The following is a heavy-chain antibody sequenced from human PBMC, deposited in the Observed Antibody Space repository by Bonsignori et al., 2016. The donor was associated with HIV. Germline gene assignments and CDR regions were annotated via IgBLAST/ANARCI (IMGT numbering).Heavy chain of an antibody. CDR2: IIPIFGTP. J-gene: IGHJ3*02. Sequence: WVRQAPGQGLEWMGGIIPIFGTPNYAQKFQGRVTITADGLTSTAYMELSSLRSEDTAVYYCARDGSYGSGSYYNSDAFDIWGQGTMVTVSS. V-gene: IGHV1-69*01. CDR3: ARDGSYGSGSYYNSDAFDI. D-gene: IGHD3-10*01.